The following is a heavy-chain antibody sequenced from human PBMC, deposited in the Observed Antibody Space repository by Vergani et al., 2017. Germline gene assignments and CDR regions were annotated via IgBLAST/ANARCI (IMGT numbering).Heavy chain of an antibody. CDR2: INPNSGGT. CDR1: GYTFSTYG. J-gene: IGHJ4*02. D-gene: IGHD3-10*01. Sequence: QVQLVQSGAEVKKPGASVKVSCKASGYTFSTYGISWVRQAPGQGLEWMGWINPNSGGTNYAQKFQGRVTMTRDTSISTAYMELSRLRSDDTAVYYCARGKDVLLWFGEWDYWGQGTLVTVSS. CDR3: ARGKDVLLWFGEWDY. V-gene: IGHV1-2*02.